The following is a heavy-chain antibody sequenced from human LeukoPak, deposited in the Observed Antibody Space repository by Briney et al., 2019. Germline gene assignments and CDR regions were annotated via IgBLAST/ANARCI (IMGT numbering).Heavy chain of an antibody. CDR3: ARVAVDIVVVPAARTYYYMDV. Sequence: SETLSLTCTVSGGSISSGSYYWSWIRQPAGKGLEWIGRIYTSGSTNYNPSLKSRVTISVDTSKNQFSLKLSSVTAADMAVYYCARVAVDIVVVPAARTYYYMDVWGKGTTVTISS. CDR2: IYTSGST. J-gene: IGHJ6*03. D-gene: IGHD2-2*03. V-gene: IGHV4-61*02. CDR1: GGSISSGSYY.